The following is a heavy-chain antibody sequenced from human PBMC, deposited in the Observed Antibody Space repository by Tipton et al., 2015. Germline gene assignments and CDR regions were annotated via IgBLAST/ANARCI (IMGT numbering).Heavy chain of an antibody. D-gene: IGHD5-12*01. CDR3: ARRSTASGPPGRFDP. V-gene: IGHV4-61*01. J-gene: IGHJ5*02. Sequence: TLSLTCTVSGGSLSSGSYYWSWIRQPPGKGLEWIGYIYYRGSTNYNPSLKSRVTISVDTSKNQFSLKLSSVTAADTAVYYCARRSTASGPPGRFDPWGQGTLVTVSS. CDR1: GGSLSSGSYY. CDR2: IYYRGST.